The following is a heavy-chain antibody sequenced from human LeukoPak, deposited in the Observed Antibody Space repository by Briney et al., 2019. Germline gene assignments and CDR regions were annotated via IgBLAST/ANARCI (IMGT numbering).Heavy chain of an antibody. D-gene: IGHD5-18*01. CDR1: GYSLSSGYY. CDR2: IYHNGNT. J-gene: IGHJ4*02. CDR3: ARVRYNYGYSDY. V-gene: IGHV4-38-2*01. Sequence: SETLCLTCAVSGYSLSSGYYWGWIRKPPGKGLEWIGTIYHNGNTYYNPSLKSRGTISVDTSKNQFSLNLSSVTAADTAVYYCARVRYNYGYSDYWGQGTLVTVSS.